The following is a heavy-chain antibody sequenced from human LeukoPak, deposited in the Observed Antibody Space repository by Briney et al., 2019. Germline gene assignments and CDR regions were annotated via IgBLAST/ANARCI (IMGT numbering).Heavy chain of an antibody. CDR1: GFTFDDYA. D-gene: IGHD3-10*01. Sequence: GGSLRLSCAASGFTFDDYAMHWVRQAPGKGLEWVSLISCDGGSTYYADSVKGRFTISRDNSKTSLYLQMNSLRAEDTALYYCANPARDRGVVYYYYYMDVWGKGTTVTVSS. V-gene: IGHV3-43D*04. J-gene: IGHJ6*03. CDR2: ISCDGGST. CDR3: ANPARDRGVVYYYYYMDV.